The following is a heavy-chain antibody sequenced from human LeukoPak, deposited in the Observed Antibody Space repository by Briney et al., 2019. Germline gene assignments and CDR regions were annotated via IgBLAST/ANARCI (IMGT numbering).Heavy chain of an antibody. Sequence: GGSLRLSCAASGFTFSSYAMNWVRQAPGEGLEWVSTLSGSGSKTYYADSVKGRFTISRDNSKNTLYLQMNSLRAEDTAVYYCAKTEGYCGSASCYDSLYYYHYYIDVWAKGTSVTVSS. D-gene: IGHD2-2*01. J-gene: IGHJ6*03. V-gene: IGHV3-23*01. CDR3: AKTEGYCGSASCYDSLYYYHYYIDV. CDR1: GFTFSSYA. CDR2: LSGSGSKT.